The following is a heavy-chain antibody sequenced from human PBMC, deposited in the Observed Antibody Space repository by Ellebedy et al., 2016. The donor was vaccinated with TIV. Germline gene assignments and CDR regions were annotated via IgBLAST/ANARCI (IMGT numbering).Heavy chain of an antibody. D-gene: IGHD3-10*01. CDR3: ARDRGGMVRGVIRFSYFDY. Sequence: ASVKVSCRASGGTFSSYAISWVRQAPGQGLEWMGGIIPIFGTANYAQRFQGRVTITADESTSTAYMELSSLRSEDTAVYYCARDRGGMVRGVIRFSYFDYWGQGTLVTVSS. CDR2: IIPIFGTA. CDR1: GGTFSSYA. J-gene: IGHJ4*02. V-gene: IGHV1-69*13.